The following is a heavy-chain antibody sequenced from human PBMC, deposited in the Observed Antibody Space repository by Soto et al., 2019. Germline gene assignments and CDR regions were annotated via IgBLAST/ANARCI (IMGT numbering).Heavy chain of an antibody. CDR2: IYYSGST. Sequence: SETLSLTCTVSGGSIISGGYYWSWIRQHPGKGLEWIGYIYYSGSTYYNPSLKSRVTISVDTSKNQFSLKLSSVTAADTAVYYCARSDSGGAALGYFDYWGQGTLVTVSS. CDR3: ARSDSGGAALGYFDY. J-gene: IGHJ4*02. V-gene: IGHV4-31*03. D-gene: IGHD3-16*01. CDR1: GGSIISGGYY.